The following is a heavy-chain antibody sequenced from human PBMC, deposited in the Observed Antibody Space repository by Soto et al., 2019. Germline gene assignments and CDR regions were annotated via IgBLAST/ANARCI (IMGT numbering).Heavy chain of an antibody. CDR3: ARETGDGEFDY. Sequence: GGSLRLSCAASGFTFTDYWMSWVRQAPGKGLEWVANLNQDGSEENCVDSVKGRFTISRDNAKNSVYLQLNSLRAEDTAVYYCARETGDGEFDYWGQGTLVTVSS. V-gene: IGHV3-7*03. D-gene: IGHD7-27*01. CDR2: LNQDGSEE. CDR1: GFTFTDYW. J-gene: IGHJ4*02.